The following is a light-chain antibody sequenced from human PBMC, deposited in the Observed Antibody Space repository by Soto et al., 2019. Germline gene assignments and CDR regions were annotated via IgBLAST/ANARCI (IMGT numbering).Light chain of an antibody. CDR1: SSDVGGYNF. J-gene: IGLJ1*01. Sequence: QSVLTQPPSASGSPGQSVTISCTGTSSDVGGYNFVSWYQQYPGKAPKLMIYEVSKRPSGVPDRFSGSKSGNTASLTVSGLQAEDEADYYCSSYAGSDNYVFGTGTKVTAL. CDR3: SSYAGSDNYV. V-gene: IGLV2-8*01. CDR2: EVS.